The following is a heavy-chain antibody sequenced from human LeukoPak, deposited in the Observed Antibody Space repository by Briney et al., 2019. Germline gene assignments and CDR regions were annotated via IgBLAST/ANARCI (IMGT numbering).Heavy chain of an antibody. CDR3: ARVGRRDGYN. CDR2: IDHSGST. CDR1: GGSFSGFY. D-gene: IGHD5-24*01. J-gene: IGHJ4*02. V-gene: IGHV4-34*01. Sequence: SETLSLTCGVYGGSFSGFYWSWIRQPPGKGLEWIGEIDHSGSTYYNSSLKSRVIISVDTSKNHFSLKLSSVTAADTAVYYCARVGRRDGYNWGQGTLVTVSS.